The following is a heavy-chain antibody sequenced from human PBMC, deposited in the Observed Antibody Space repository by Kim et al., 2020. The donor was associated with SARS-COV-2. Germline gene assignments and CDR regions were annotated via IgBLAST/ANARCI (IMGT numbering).Heavy chain of an antibody. J-gene: IGHJ6*02. Sequence: GGSLRLSCAASGFTVSSNYMSWVRQAPGKGLEWVSVIYSGGSTYYADSVKGRFTISRDNSKNTLYLQMNSLRAEDTAVYYCARDFQYYYGSGKNYYYGMDVWGQGTTVTVSS. CDR1: GFTVSSNY. D-gene: IGHD3-10*01. CDR3: ARDFQYYYGSGKNYYYGMDV. CDR2: IYSGGST. V-gene: IGHV3-66*01.